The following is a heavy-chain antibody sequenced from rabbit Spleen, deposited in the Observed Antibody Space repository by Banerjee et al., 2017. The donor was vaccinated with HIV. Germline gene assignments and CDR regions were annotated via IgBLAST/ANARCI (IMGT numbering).Heavy chain of an antibody. D-gene: IGHD4-2*01. J-gene: IGHJ4*01. CDR1: GIDFSSYW. V-gene: IGHV1S45*01. CDR2: MDTHSGTT. Sequence: QQQLEESGGGLVQPEGSLTLTCKATGIDFSSYWMCWVRQAPGKGLEWIGCMDTHSGTTYYASWAKGRFTISKTSSTTVTLQMTSLTVADTATYFCAGSSDSKNYSDLGGPGTLVTVS. CDR3: AGSSDSKNYSDL.